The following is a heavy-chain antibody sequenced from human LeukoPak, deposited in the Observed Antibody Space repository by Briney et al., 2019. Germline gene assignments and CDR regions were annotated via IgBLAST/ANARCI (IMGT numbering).Heavy chain of an antibody. V-gene: IGHV4-34*01. Sequence: PSETLSLTCAVYGGSFSGYYWSWIRQPPGKGLEWIGAINHSGSTNYNPSLKSRVTISVDTSKNQFSLKLSSVTAADTAVYYCARGRPNYDFWSGYSGRSGYYYYYMDVWGKGTTVTVSS. CDR1: GGSFSGYY. D-gene: IGHD3-3*01. CDR3: ARGRPNYDFWSGYSGRSGYYYYYMDV. CDR2: INHSGST. J-gene: IGHJ6*03.